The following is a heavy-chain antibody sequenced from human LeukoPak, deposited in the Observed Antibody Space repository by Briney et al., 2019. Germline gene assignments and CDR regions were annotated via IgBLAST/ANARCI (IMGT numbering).Heavy chain of an antibody. Sequence: PGGSLRLSCAASGFSFSSYWMHWVRQAPGKGLEWVAVSWYDGSNKYFADSVRGRFSISRDNSKNTLYLQMNSLRAEDTAVYYCARGDRSSWFNFDYWGQGTLVSVSS. J-gene: IGHJ4*02. D-gene: IGHD6-13*01. CDR3: ARGDRSSWFNFDY. CDR1: GFSFSSYW. V-gene: IGHV3-33*08. CDR2: SWYDGSNK.